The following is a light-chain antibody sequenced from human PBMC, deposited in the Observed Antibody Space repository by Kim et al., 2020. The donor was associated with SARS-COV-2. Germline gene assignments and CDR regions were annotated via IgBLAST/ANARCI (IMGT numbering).Light chain of an antibody. CDR2: DAS. Sequence: SIRDRVTITCRASQSIRSYLNWYQQKSGKAPKLLIYDASTLQSGVPSRFSGSGSGTDFTLTISSLQPEDFATYYCQQSYSALLWTFGQGTKVDIK. CDR3: QQSYSALLWT. CDR1: QSIRSY. J-gene: IGKJ1*01. V-gene: IGKV1-39*01.